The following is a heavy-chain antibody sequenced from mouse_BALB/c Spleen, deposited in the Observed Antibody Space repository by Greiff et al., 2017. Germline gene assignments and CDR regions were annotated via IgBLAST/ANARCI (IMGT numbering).Heavy chain of an antibody. V-gene: IGHV1-87*01. CDR3: ARRGYGSFYWYFDV. D-gene: IGHD1-1*01. Sequence: VKLQESGTVLARPGASVKMSCKASGYTFTSYWMHWVKQRPGQGLEWIGAIYPGNSDTSYNQKFKDKATLTADKSSSTAYMQLSSLTSEDSAVYYCARRGYGSFYWYFDVWGAGTTVTVSS. CDR2: IYPGNSDT. J-gene: IGHJ1*01. CDR1: GYTFTSYW.